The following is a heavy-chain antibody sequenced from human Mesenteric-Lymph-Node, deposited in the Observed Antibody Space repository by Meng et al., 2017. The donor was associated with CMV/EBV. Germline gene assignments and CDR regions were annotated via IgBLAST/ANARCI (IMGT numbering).Heavy chain of an antibody. CDR1: GYAVASYY. CDR3: ARVGRIRDYCSSTSCLFDY. V-gene: IGHV1-46*01. J-gene: IGHJ4*02. Sequence: ASVKVSCKASGYAVASYYIHWVRQVPGQGFEWMGVINPRDGSTRSTEGFQGRVVMTRDTSTSTVYMELSSLRFEDTAVYYCARVGRIRDYCSSTSCLFDYWGQGTLVTVSS. D-gene: IGHD2-2*01. CDR2: INPRDGST.